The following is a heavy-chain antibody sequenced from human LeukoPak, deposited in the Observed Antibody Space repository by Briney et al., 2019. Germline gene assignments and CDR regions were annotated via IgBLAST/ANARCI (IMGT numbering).Heavy chain of an antibody. CDR2: IYSGGST. V-gene: IGHV3-53*01. D-gene: IGHD6-19*01. CDR3: ARDRSSVWGLGY. CDR1: GFTFSTYS. J-gene: IGHJ4*02. Sequence: PGGSLRLSCAASGFTFSTYSMNWVRQAPGKGLEWVSVIYSGGSTYYADSVKGRFTISRDNSKNTLYLQMNSLRAEDTAVYYCARDRSSVWGLGYWGQGTLVTVSS.